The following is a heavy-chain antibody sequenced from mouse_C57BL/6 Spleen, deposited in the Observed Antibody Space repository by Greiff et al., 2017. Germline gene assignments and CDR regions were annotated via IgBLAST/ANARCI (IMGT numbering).Heavy chain of an antibody. D-gene: IGHD1-1*01. CDR2: IDPSDSYT. V-gene: IGHV1-69*01. CDR1: GYTFTSYW. J-gene: IGHJ4*01. CDR3: ARRHGSSYNYAMDY. Sequence: VQLQQPGAELVMPGASVKLSCKASGYTFTSYWMHWVKQRPGQGLEWIGEIDPSDSYTNYNQKFKGKSTLTVDKSSSTAYMQLSSLTSEDSAVFYCARRHGSSYNYAMDYWGQGTSVTVSS.